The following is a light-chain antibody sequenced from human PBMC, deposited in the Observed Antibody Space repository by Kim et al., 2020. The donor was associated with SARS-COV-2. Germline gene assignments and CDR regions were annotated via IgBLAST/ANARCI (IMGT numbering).Light chain of an antibody. CDR3: LLSYSRVRV. J-gene: IGLJ3*02. Sequence: QAVVTQAPSLTVSQGETVTLTCGSSTGAVTSTLYPYWFQQKPGQAPRTLIYDTSNRHYWTPASFSGSLLGGKAALTLSGAQPEDEADYYCLLSYSRVRVFGGGTKLTVL. CDR2: DTS. CDR1: TGAVTSTLY. V-gene: IGLV7-46*01.